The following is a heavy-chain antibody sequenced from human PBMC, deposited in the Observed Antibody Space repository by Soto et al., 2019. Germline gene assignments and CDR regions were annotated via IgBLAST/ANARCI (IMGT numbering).Heavy chain of an antibody. CDR3: AKSRPDLEWLSTFDY. Sequence: EVHLLESGGGLVQPGGSLRLSCAASGFTFSIFAMSWVRQAPGKGLEWVSSIGGGDHDRYYTDSVRGRFTISRDNSKNTLYLQMNSLRAEDTAVYYCAKSRPDLEWLSTFDYWGQGTLVTVSS. CDR2: IGGGDHDR. J-gene: IGHJ4*02. D-gene: IGHD3-3*01. CDR1: GFTFSIFA. V-gene: IGHV3-23*01.